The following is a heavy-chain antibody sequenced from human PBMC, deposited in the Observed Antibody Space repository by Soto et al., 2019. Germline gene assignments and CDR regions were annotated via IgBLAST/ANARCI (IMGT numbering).Heavy chain of an antibody. V-gene: IGHV1-2*02. D-gene: IGHD6-6*01. CDR2: SNPNSGGT. CDR3: ARGRGRVALGHSSSLDY. CDR1: GYTFSDSY. J-gene: IGHJ4*02. Sequence: QVQLVQSGAEVKKPGASVKVSCKASGYTFSDSYVHWVRQAPGQGLEWMGWSNPNSGGTYYPQKFQGRVTMTRDTSIDTAYMEVTSLRSDDTAVYFCARGRGRVALGHSSSLDYWGQGTLVNVSS.